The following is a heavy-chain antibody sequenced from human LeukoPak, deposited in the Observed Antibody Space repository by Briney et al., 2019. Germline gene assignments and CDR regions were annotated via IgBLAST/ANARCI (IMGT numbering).Heavy chain of an antibody. Sequence: PSETLSLTCTVSGGSISSGGYYWSWIRQHPGKGLEWIGYIYYSGSTYYNPSLKSRVTISADTSKNQFSLKLSSVTAADTAVYYCAREKEGYDSSGLRYFDYWGQGTLVTVSS. CDR2: IYYSGST. J-gene: IGHJ4*02. CDR1: GGSISSGGYY. CDR3: AREKEGYDSSGLRYFDY. V-gene: IGHV4-31*03. D-gene: IGHD3-22*01.